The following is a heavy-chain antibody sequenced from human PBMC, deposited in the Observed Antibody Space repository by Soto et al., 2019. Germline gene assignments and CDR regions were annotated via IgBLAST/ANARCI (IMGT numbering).Heavy chain of an antibody. Sequence: QVQRVQSGAEVKKPGSSVKVSCKASGGTFSSYTISWVRQAPGQGLEWMGRIIPILGIANYAQKFRGRVTITADKSTSSAYMELSSLRSEDTAVYYCAMEYCSSTSCYRDYWGQGTLVTVSS. J-gene: IGHJ4*02. CDR3: AMEYCSSTSCYRDY. D-gene: IGHD2-2*02. CDR1: GGTFSSYT. V-gene: IGHV1-69*02. CDR2: IIPILGIA.